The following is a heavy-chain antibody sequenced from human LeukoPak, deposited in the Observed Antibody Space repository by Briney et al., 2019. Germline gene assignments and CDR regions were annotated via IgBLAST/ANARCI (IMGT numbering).Heavy chain of an antibody. CDR2: INPNSGGT. J-gene: IGHJ4*02. CDR3: ARFGGSYRIFDY. V-gene: IGHV1-2*04. Sequence: ASVKVSCKASGYTFTSYGISWVRQAPGQGLEWMGWINPNSGGTNYAQKFQGWVTMTRDTSISTAYMELSRLRSDDTAVYYCARFGGSYRIFDYWGQGTLVTVSS. CDR1: GYTFTSYG. D-gene: IGHD1-26*01.